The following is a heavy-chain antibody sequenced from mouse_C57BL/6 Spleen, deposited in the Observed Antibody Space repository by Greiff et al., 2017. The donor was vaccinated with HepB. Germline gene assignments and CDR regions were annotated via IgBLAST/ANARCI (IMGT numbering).Heavy chain of an antibody. D-gene: IGHD1-1*01. CDR2: IYPGDGDT. V-gene: IGHV1-80*01. J-gene: IGHJ4*01. CDR3: ARNYLYAMDY. Sequence: QVQLKESGAELVKPGASVKISCKASGYAFSSYWMNWVKQRPGKGLEWIGQIYPGDGDTNYNGKFKGKATLTADKSSSTAYMQLSSLTSEDSAVYFCARNYLYAMDYWGQGTSVTVSS. CDR1: GYAFSSYW.